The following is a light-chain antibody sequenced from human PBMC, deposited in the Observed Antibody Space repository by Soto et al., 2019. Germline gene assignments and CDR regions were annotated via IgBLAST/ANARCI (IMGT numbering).Light chain of an antibody. CDR1: TSDVGGYNY. CDR2: DVS. CDR3: CSYTTSNTRQIV. J-gene: IGLJ1*01. Sequence: QSALTQPASVSGSPGQSITISSTGTTSDVGGYNYVSWYQHHPGKAPKLMIYDVSNRPSGVSNRFSGSKSGNTASLTIPGLQPEDEADYYCCSYTTSNTRQIVFGTGTKVTVL. V-gene: IGLV2-14*03.